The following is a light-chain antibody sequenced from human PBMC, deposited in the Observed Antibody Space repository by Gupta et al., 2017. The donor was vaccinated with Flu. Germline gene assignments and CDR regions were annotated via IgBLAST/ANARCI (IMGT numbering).Light chain of an antibody. V-gene: IGLV8-61*01. CDR2: NTN. CDR3: VPYLGSGFWV. Sequence: QTVVTQEPSFSVSPGGTVTLTCGLSSGSVSPTYYPSWYQQTPGQAPRTLIYNTNSRSSGVPHRFSGTILGSKAALTITGAQAEDESDYYCVPYLGSGFWVFGGGTKVTVL. CDR1: SGSVSPTYY. J-gene: IGLJ3*02.